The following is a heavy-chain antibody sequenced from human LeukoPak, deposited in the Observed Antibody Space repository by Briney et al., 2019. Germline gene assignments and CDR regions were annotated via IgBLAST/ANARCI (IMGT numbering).Heavy chain of an antibody. Sequence: GGSLRLSCSASGFTFSSYTMHWVRQAPGKGLEYVSAISPNGGSTYYGDSVKGRFTISRDNSKKTLYLQVSSLRAEDTAVYYCVKTIAVAGNFDYWGQGTLVTVS. CDR3: VKTIAVAGNFDY. V-gene: IGHV3-64D*09. J-gene: IGHJ4*02. CDR2: ISPNGGST. D-gene: IGHD6-13*01. CDR1: GFTFSSYT.